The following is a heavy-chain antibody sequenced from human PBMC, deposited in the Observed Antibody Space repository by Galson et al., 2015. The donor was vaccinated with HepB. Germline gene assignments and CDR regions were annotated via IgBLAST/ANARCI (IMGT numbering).Heavy chain of an antibody. D-gene: IGHD3-22*01. Sequence: SVKVSCKASGGTFSSYAISWVRQAPGQGPEGMGGVIPIYDIAAYAQEFQGRVTITADISTRTAYMELSSLRSEDTAVFYCERDLTYGSCDYYEWFGFDIWGPGAMVTVSS. V-gene: IGHV1-69*10. CDR2: VIPIYDIA. J-gene: IGHJ3*02. CDR3: ERDLTYGSCDYYEWFGFDI. CDR1: GGTFSSYA.